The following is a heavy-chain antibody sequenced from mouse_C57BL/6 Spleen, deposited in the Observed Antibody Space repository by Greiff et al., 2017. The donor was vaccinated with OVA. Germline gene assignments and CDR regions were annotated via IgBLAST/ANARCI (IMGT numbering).Heavy chain of an antibody. CDR3: ARKGYYYGSSHYYAMDY. J-gene: IGHJ4*01. D-gene: IGHD1-1*01. V-gene: IGHV2-2*01. Sequence: QVQLQQSGPGLVQPSQSLSITCTVSGFSLTSYGVHWVRQSPGKGLEWLGVIWSGGSTDYNAAFISRLSISKDNSKSQVFFKMNSLQADDTAIYYCARKGYYYGSSHYYAMDYWGQGTSVTVSS. CDR2: IWSGGST. CDR1: GFSLTSYG.